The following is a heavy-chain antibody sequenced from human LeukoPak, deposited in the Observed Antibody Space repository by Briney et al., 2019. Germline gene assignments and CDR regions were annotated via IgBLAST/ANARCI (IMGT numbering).Heavy chain of an antibody. J-gene: IGHJ3*02. Sequence: PSETLSLTCTVSGYSISSGYYWGWIRQPPGKGLEWIGSIYYSGSTYYNPSLKSRVTISLDTSKNHFSLKLSSVTAADTAVYYCAGYDRDGYNEDAFDIWGQGTMVTVSS. V-gene: IGHV4-38-2*02. CDR2: IYYSGST. D-gene: IGHD5-24*01. CDR1: GYSISSGYY. CDR3: AGYDRDGYNEDAFDI.